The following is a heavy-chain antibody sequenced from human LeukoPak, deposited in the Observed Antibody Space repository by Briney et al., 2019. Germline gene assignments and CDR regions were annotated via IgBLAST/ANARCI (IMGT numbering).Heavy chain of an antibody. CDR3: ARQYYDNTGYYYFDY. J-gene: IGHJ4*02. V-gene: IGHV4-39*01. CDR1: GGSITGSSYY. CDR2: MYYSGST. Sequence: SETLSLTCTVSGGSITGSSYYWGWIRQPPGQGLEWIGSMYYSGSTYYKTSLKSRVTISADTSKNEFSLELSSVTAADTAVYYCARQYYDNTGYYYFDYWGQGTLVTVSS. D-gene: IGHD3-22*01.